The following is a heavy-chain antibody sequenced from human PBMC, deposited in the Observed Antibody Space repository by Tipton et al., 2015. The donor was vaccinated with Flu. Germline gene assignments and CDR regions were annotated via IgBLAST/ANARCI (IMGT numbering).Heavy chain of an antibody. CDR3: ARGWGDAFDI. J-gene: IGHJ3*02. CDR2: IYYSGSI. CDR1: GGSISSHY. V-gene: IGHV4-59*11. D-gene: IGHD3-16*01. Sequence: LRLSCTVSGGSISSHYWSWIRQPPGKGLEWIGYIYYSGSISCNPSLKSRVTISVDTSKNQFSLRLSSVTAADTAVYYCARGWGDAFDIWGQGTMVTVSS.